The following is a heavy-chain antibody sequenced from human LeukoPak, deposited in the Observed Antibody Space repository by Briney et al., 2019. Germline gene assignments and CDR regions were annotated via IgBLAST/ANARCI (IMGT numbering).Heavy chain of an antibody. CDR3: VTGSYYFRDY. V-gene: IGHV4-59*08. J-gene: IGHJ4*02. Sequence: SPSETLSLTCRVSVGPLSSYYWSWIPQPPGKGLEWMGYIYYNGRTNYNPYLKSRVIISVDTSKNQSSLKLSSVTAADTAVYYCVTGSYYFRDYWGQGTLVTVSS. CDR2: IYYNGRT. CDR1: VGPLSSYY. D-gene: IGHD1-26*01.